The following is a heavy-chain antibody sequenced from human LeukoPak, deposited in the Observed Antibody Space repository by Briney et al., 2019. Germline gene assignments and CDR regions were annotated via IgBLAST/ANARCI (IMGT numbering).Heavy chain of an antibody. CDR3: ARALFSGTDIVVVVAATVLGY. V-gene: IGHV1-46*01. CDR2: INPSGGST. CDR1: GYTFTTYY. D-gene: IGHD2-15*01. Sequence: ASVTVSFMASGYTFTTYYMHSVRQAPGQGREWMGIINPSGGSTSYAQKCQGRVTMTRDTSTSTVYMELSSLRSEDTAVYYCARALFSGTDIVVVVAATVLGYWGQGTLVTVSS. J-gene: IGHJ4*02.